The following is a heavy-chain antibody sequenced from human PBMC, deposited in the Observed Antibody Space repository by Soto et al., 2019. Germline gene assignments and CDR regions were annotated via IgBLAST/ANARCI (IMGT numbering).Heavy chain of an antibody. Sequence: PGGSLRLSCAASGFTFSSYGMHWVRQAPGKGLEWVAVISYDGSNKYYADSVKGRFTISRDNSKNTLYLQMNSLRAEDTAVYYCAKHGSRVYNWFDPWGQGTLVTVSS. CDR3: AKHGSRVYNWFDP. CDR1: GFTFSSYG. V-gene: IGHV3-30*18. J-gene: IGHJ5*02. CDR2: ISYDGSNK. D-gene: IGHD6-13*01.